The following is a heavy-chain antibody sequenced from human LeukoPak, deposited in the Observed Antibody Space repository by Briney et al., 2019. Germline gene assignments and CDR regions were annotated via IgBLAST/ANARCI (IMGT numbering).Heavy chain of an antibody. CDR3: ARGHLYFWGGEYYYYYMDV. V-gene: IGHV3-48*04. J-gene: IGHJ6*03. CDR1: GFTFSNHC. Sequence: GGSLRLSCAASGFTFSNHCMTWVRQAPGRGLEWLSYISKDANNIYYADSVKGRFTISRDNAKNSLYLQMNSLRGEDTAVYYCARGHLYFWGGEYYYYYMDVWGNGTTVTVSS. CDR2: ISKDANNI. D-gene: IGHD3-3*01.